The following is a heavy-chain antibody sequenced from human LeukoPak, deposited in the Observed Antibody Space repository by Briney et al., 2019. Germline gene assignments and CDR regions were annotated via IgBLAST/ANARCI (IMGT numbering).Heavy chain of an antibody. J-gene: IGHJ4*02. CDR2: INGDGDTT. CDR1: GFTFSSYW. V-gene: IGHV3-74*01. CDR3: AKGGVDY. Sequence: GGSLRLSCAASGFTFSSYWMHWVRQAPGKGLVWVSRINGDGDTTTYADSVKGRFTISRDNAKNTQYLQMNSLRAEDAAVYYCAKGGVDYWGQGTLVTVSS.